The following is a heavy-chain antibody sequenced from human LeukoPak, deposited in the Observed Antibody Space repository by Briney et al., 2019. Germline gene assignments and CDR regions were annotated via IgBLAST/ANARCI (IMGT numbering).Heavy chain of an antibody. D-gene: IGHD5-12*01. CDR1: GGSIGTSHYY. Sequence: SETLSLTCTVSGGSIGTSHYYWGWLRQPPGKGLEWIGSIYFSGSTNYNRSLKSQTSISVDTAKNRFSLRLRRGTASDTAVYYCARDHRGSGYDYTDAFDNWGQGTLVTVSS. CDR2: IYFSGST. CDR3: ARDHRGSGYDYTDAFDN. V-gene: IGHV4-39*02. J-gene: IGHJ4*02.